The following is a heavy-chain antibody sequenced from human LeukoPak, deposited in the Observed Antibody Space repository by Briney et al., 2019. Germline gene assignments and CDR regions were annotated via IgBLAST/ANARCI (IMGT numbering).Heavy chain of an antibody. CDR1: GFTFSSYG. Sequence: GRSLRLSCAASGFTFSSYGMHWVRQAPGKGLEWVAVIWYDGSNKYYADSVKGRFTISRDNSKNTLYLQMNSLRAEDTAVYYCARDQAADFVPYYYYGMDVWGQGTLVTVSS. J-gene: IGHJ6*02. CDR3: ARDQAADFVPYYYYGMDV. CDR2: IWYDGSNK. V-gene: IGHV3-33*01. D-gene: IGHD3/OR15-3a*01.